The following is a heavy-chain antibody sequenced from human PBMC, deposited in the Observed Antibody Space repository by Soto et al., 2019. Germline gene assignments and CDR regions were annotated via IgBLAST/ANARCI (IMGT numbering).Heavy chain of an antibody. D-gene: IGHD6-19*01. CDR1: GFSFTSYG. CDR3: ARDYLVAGSSFDY. V-gene: IGHV3-33*01. J-gene: IGHJ4*02. CDR2: IWYDESNK. Sequence: GGALRLSCTASGFSFTSYGIHWVRQAPGRGLDWVAVIWYDESNKHYTDSVKGQFTISRDISKNTVYLQMNSLRAEDTAVYYCARDYLVAGSSFDYWGQGTLVTVSS.